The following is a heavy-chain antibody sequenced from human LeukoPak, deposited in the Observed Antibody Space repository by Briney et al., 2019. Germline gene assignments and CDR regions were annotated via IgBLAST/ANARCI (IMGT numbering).Heavy chain of an antibody. CDR3: ARGGPTGIAVAGTLDY. CDR1: GGSFSGYY. V-gene: IGHV4-34*01. D-gene: IGHD6-19*01. CDR2: INHSGST. Sequence: ASKTPSLTCAVYGGSFSGYYWSWIRQPPGKGLEWIGEINHSGSTNYNPSLKSRVTISVDTSKNQFSLKLSSVTAADTAVYYCARGGPTGIAVAGTLDYWGQGTLVTVSS. J-gene: IGHJ4*02.